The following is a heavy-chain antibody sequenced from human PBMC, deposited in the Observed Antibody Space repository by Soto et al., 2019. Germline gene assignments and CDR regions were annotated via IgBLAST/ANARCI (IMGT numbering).Heavy chain of an antibody. Sequence: GGSLRLSCAASGFTVSSNYMSWVRQAPGKGLEWVSVIYSGGSTYYADSVKDRFTISRDNSKNTLYLQMNSLRAEDTAVYYCARTWAKYCSGGSCYSGYWGQGTLVTVSS. J-gene: IGHJ4*02. CDR1: GFTVSSNY. CDR2: IYSGGST. D-gene: IGHD2-15*01. CDR3: ARTWAKYCSGGSCYSGY. V-gene: IGHV3-66*01.